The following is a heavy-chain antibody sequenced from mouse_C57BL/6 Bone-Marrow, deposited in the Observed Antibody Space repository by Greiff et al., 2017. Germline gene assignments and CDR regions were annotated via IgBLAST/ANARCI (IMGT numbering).Heavy chain of an antibody. D-gene: IGHD1-2*01. J-gene: IGHJ2*01. CDR3: ARKEGSTALFDY. V-gene: IGHV1-52*01. CDR2: IDPSDSET. Sequence: QVQLQQPGAELVRPGSSVKLSCKASGYTFTSYWMHWVKQRPIQGLEWIGNIDPSDSETHYNQKFKDKATLTVDKSSSTAYMQLSSLTSEDSAVYYCARKEGSTALFDYWGQGTTLTVSS. CDR1: GYTFTSYW.